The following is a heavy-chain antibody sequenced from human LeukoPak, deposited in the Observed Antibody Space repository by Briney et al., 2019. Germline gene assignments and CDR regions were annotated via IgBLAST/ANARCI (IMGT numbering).Heavy chain of an antibody. CDR1: VHPFSSHG. J-gene: IGHJ6*03. D-gene: IGHD7-27*01. V-gene: IGHV3-33*06. CDR3: VKWGPDKAMDV. Sequence: GGSLRLSCAASVHPFSSHGMHWVRQAPGKGLEWVADIWYDGSNKYYADSVKGRFTISRDNYKSTFYVEVDRRRAEDRAVDYCVKWGPDKAMDVWGKGTTVTVSS. CDR2: IWYDGSNK.